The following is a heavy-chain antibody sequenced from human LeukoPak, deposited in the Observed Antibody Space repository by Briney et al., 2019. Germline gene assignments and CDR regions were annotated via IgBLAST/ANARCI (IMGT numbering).Heavy chain of an antibody. Sequence: GASVKVSCKASGYTFTGYYMHWVRQAPGQGLEWMGWINPNSGGTNYAQKFQGRVTMTRDTSISTAYMELSRLRSDDTAVYYCARYSYDSSGYYSVLFDYWGQGTLVTVSS. CDR2: INPNSGGT. J-gene: IGHJ4*02. CDR3: ARYSYDSSGYYSVLFDY. CDR1: GYTFTGYY. D-gene: IGHD3-22*01. V-gene: IGHV1-2*02.